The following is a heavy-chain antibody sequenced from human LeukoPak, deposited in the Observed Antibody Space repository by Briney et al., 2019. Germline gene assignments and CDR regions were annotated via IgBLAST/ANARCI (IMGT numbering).Heavy chain of an antibody. CDR1: GYSFTSQW. J-gene: IGHJ6*04. D-gene: IGHD3-10*02. V-gene: IGHV5-10-1*01. Sequence: GESLKISCQGYGYSFTSQWISWARQMPGKGLDWMGRIDPSDSYTSYSPSFQGHVTMSAYNSTNTSYLQCTSLTPSHTAMYYWATTAVSSGYVRKNYYYYGMDAWRKGTMATVSP. CDR2: IDPSDSYT. CDR3: ATTAVSSGYVRKNYYYYGMDA.